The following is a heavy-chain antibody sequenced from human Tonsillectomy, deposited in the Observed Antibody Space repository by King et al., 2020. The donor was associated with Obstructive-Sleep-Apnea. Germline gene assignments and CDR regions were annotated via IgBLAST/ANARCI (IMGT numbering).Heavy chain of an antibody. V-gene: IGHV4-31*03. J-gene: IGHJ5*02. CDR3: ARRGYSRDWFDP. Sequence: VQLQESGPGLVKPSQTLSLTCTVSGGSISSGGYYWSWIRQHPGKGLEWIGYIYYSVSTSYNPSLKSRVTISVDTSKNQFSLKLSSVTAADTAVYYCARRGYSRDWFDPWGQGTLVTVSS. CDR1: GGSISSGGYY. D-gene: IGHD2-15*01. CDR2: IYYSVST.